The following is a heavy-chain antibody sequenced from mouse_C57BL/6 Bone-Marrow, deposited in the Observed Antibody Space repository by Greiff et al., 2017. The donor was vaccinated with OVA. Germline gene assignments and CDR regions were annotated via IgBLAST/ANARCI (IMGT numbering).Heavy chain of an antibody. Sequence: EVKLMESGGGLVQSGRSLRLSCATSGFTVSDFYMEWVRQAPGKGLEWIAASRNKANDYTTEYSASVKGRFIVSRDTSQSILYLQMNALRAEDTAIYYCARDAKLYAMDYWGQGTSVTVSS. CDR1: GFTVSDFY. J-gene: IGHJ4*01. CDR3: ARDAKLYAMDY. CDR2: SRNKANDYTT. V-gene: IGHV7-1*01.